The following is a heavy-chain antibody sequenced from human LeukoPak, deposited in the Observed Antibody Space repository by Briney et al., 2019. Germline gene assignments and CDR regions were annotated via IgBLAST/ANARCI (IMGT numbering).Heavy chain of an antibody. CDR1: GGSISGYY. Sequence: SETLSLTCTVSGGSISGYYWNWIRQPAGRALEWIGRIYTSGSTNYNPSLKSRVTMSVDTPKNHFSLKLSSVTAADTALYYCARSLDYGSSYYFDYWGQGTLVTVSS. D-gene: IGHD6-6*01. CDR3: ARSLDYGSSYYFDY. V-gene: IGHV4-4*07. CDR2: IYTSGST. J-gene: IGHJ4*02.